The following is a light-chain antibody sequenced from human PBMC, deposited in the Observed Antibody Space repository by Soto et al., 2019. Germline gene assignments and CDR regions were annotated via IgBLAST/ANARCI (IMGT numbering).Light chain of an antibody. CDR1: SGHSTYA. V-gene: IGLV4-69*01. Sequence: QPVLTQSPSASASLGASVKLTCTLSSGHSTYAIAWHQQQPEKGPRYLMKLNSDGSHDKGDGIPDRFSGSSSGAERYHTISSLQSEDEADYYCQTWGTGIVFGGGTKLTVL. CDR2: LNSDGSH. J-gene: IGLJ2*01. CDR3: QTWGTGIV.